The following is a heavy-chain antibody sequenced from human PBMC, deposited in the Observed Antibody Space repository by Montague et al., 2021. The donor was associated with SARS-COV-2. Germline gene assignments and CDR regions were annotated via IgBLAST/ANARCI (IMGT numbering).Heavy chain of an antibody. J-gene: IGHJ6*02. CDR2: INHSANT. V-gene: IGHV4-34*01. CDR3: ASGIYPSGSYYNRYYYGLNI. Sequence: SETRSLTCAVYGGSLSGYYWSWIRQPPEKGLEWIGEINHSANTKYNPSXXSPVPISIDTSTNQFSLKMTSVTAADTATYYCASGIYPSGSYYNRYYYGLNIWGPGTTVIVSS. CDR1: GGSLSGYY. D-gene: IGHD3-10*01.